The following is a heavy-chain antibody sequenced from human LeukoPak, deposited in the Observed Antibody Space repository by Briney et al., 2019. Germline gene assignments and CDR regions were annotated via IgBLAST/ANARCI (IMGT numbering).Heavy chain of an antibody. CDR2: ISGSGGST. CDR3: ARVEKTSGTYYNYFDY. V-gene: IGHV3-23*01. J-gene: IGHJ4*02. CDR1: GFTFSSYA. D-gene: IGHD3-10*01. Sequence: GGSLRLSCAASGFTFSSYAMTWVRQAPGKGLEWVSGISGSGGSTYYADSVKGRFTISRDNSKNTLSLQMNSLRAEDTAVYYCARVEKTSGTYYNYFDYWGQGTLVTVSS.